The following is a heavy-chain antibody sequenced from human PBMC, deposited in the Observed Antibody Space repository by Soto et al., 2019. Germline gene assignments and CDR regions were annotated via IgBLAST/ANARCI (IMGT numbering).Heavy chain of an antibody. Sequence: GGSLRLSCAASGFTFSSYSMNWVRQAPGKGLEWVSYISSSSSTIYYADSVKDRFTISRDNAKNSLYLQMNSLRDEDTAVYYCAREIYSGYDCCDYWGQGTLVTVSS. CDR2: ISSSSSTI. CDR1: GFTFSSYS. D-gene: IGHD5-12*01. V-gene: IGHV3-48*02. CDR3: AREIYSGYDCCDY. J-gene: IGHJ4*02.